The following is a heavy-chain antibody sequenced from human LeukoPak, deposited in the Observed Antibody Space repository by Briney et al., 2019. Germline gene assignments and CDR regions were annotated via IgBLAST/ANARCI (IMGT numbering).Heavy chain of an antibody. Sequence: QTGGSLRLSCAASGFTFNDYWMHWVRRAPGKGLVWVGVINTDGSDTNNADSVNGRFTISRDSAKNTLYLQMNSLRAEDTAVYYCVRGSSGWKGVDYWGQGTLVNVSS. V-gene: IGHV3-74*01. CDR3: VRGSSGWKGVDY. CDR2: INTDGSDT. CDR1: GFTFNDYW. J-gene: IGHJ4*02. D-gene: IGHD6-25*01.